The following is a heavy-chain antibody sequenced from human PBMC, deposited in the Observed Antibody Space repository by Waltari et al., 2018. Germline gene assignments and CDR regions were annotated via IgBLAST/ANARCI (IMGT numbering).Heavy chain of an antibody. CDR3: ARQGLYCRSSSCVGLDFSH. D-gene: IGHD2-2*01. CDR1: GGSVSATSYV. J-gene: IGHJ4*02. V-gene: IGHV4-39*01. Sequence: QESGPGLLKPSETLSLTCGVAGGSVSATSYVWVWVRPSPGKGLDWLGNIYYDGSTNYNSSLKSRVSISVDTSQNQISLKLTSVTAADTAVYYCARQGLYCRSSSCVGLDFSHWGQGTLVAVSS. CDR2: IYYDGST.